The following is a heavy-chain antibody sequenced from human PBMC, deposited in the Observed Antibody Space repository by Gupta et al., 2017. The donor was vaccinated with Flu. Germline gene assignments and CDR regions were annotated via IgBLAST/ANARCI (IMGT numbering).Heavy chain of an antibody. J-gene: IGHJ4*02. CDR1: FTFSSYA. V-gene: IGHV3-23*01. D-gene: IGHD4-17*01. CDR3: AKLKFYGDYG. Sequence: FTFSSYARSWVRQAPGMGLEWVSAISGGGGSTYYAYSVKGRFTISRDNSKNRLYLQMNSLRAEDRAVYYCAKLKFYGDYGWGQGTLVTVSS. CDR2: ISGGGGST.